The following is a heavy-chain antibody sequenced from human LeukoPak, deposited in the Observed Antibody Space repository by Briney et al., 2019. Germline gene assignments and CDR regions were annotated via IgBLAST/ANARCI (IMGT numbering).Heavy chain of an antibody. CDR1: GYSFTSYW. CDR2: IDPSDSYT. J-gene: IGHJ6*04. CDR3: ARPAVPAAIDYYYGMDV. D-gene: IGHD2-2*01. Sequence: GESLRISCKGPGYSFTSYWISWVRQMPGKGLEWMGRIDPSDSYTNYSPSFQGHVTISADKSISTAYLQWSSLKASDTAMYYCARPAVPAAIDYYYGMDVWGKGTTVTVSS. V-gene: IGHV5-10-1*01.